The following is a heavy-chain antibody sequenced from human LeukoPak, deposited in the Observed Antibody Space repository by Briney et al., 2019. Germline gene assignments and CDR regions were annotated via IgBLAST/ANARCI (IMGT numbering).Heavy chain of an antibody. CDR2: ISSSSSYT. Sequence: GGSLRLSCAASGFTFSDYYMSWIRQAPGKGLEWVSSISSSSSYTNYADSVKGRFNISRDNAKNSLYLQMNSLRAEDTAVYYCARGRTMVRGVTPPSYFDYWGQGTLVTVSS. V-gene: IGHV3-11*05. CDR3: ARGRTMVRGVTPPSYFDY. CDR1: GFTFSDYY. J-gene: IGHJ4*02. D-gene: IGHD3-10*01.